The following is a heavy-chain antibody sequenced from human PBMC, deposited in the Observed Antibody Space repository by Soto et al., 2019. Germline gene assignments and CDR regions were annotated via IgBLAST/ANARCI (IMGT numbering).Heavy chain of an antibody. CDR2: ISYDGSDS. V-gene: IGHV3-30*18. J-gene: IGHJ4*02. CDR3: AKDGDGC. Sequence: QVQLVESGGGVVQPGRSLRLSCAASGFTFSTYGMHWVLQAAGKGLEWVAVISYDGSDSYYADSVKGRFTISRDDSKNTLYLQMNSLRAEDTAVYYCAKDGDGCWGQGTLVTVSS. D-gene: IGHD7-27*01. CDR1: GFTFSTYG.